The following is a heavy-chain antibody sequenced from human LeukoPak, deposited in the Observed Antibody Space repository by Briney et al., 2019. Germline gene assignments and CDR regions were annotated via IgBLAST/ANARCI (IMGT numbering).Heavy chain of an antibody. CDR2: IHSSGYT. Sequence: PSETLSLTCTVSGGSISGYYWSWIRQPPGQGLEWIAYIHSSGYTNYNPSLKSRVTISVDTSKNEFSLKLSSVTAADTAVYYCARRPVTGPNWFDPWGQGTLVTVSS. V-gene: IGHV4-4*09. D-gene: IGHD2-21*02. J-gene: IGHJ5*02. CDR3: ARRPVTGPNWFDP. CDR1: GGSISGYY.